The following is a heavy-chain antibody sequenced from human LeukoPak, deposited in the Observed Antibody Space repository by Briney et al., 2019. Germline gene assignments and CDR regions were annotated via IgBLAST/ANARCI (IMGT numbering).Heavy chain of an antibody. CDR3: ARDYYGSGSYRSLNP. J-gene: IGHJ5*02. CDR2: INPSGGST. Sequence: ASVKVSCKASGYTFTSCYMHWVRQAPGQGLEWMGIINPSGGSTSYAQKFQGRVTMTRDTSTSTVYMELSSLRSEDTAVYYCARDYYGSGSYRSLNPWGQGTLVTVSS. V-gene: IGHV1-46*01. D-gene: IGHD3-10*01. CDR1: GYTFTSCY.